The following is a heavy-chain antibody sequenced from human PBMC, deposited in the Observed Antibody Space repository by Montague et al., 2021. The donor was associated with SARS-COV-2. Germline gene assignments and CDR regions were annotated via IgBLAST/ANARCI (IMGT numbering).Heavy chain of an antibody. D-gene: IGHD3-3*02. CDR2: IYASGNT. V-gene: IGHV4-61*02. J-gene: IGHJ6*02. Sequence: TLSLTCTVSGGSISTSSYYWTWIRQPAGKGLEWIGRIYASGNTNYNPSLKSRVTMSVDMSKNQFSLKLRSVTAADTAVYYCARGRGLAVLFDFYYYGMDVWGQGTTVTVSS. CDR1: GGSISTSSYY. CDR3: ARGRGLAVLFDFYYYGMDV.